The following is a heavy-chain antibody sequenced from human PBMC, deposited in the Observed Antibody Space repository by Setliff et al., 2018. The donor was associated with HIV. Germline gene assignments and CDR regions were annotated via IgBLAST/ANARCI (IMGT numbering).Heavy chain of an antibody. D-gene: IGHD3-10*01. J-gene: IGHJ3*02. CDR2: MNPNNGNT. Sequence: ASVKVSCKASGYTFTSYGISWVRQAPGQGLEWMGWMNPNNGNTGYAQKFQGRVIMTRNTSISTAYMELTSLRSEDTAVYYCARVRGVEDAFDIWGQGTMVTVSS. CDR3: ARVRGVEDAFDI. CDR1: GYTFTSYG. V-gene: IGHV1-8*02.